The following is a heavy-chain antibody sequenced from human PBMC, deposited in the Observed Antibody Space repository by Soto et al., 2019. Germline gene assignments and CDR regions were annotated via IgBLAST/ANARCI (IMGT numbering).Heavy chain of an antibody. CDR1: GYSFTSYW. CDR2: IYPGDSDT. D-gene: IGHD2-2*01. J-gene: IGHJ4*02. Sequence: GESLKISCKGSGYSFTSYWIGWVRQMPGKGLEWMGIIYPGDSDTRYSPSFQGQVTISADKSISTAYLQWSSLKASDTAMYYCARAIGDIVVVPAADYWGQGTLVTVSS. CDR3: ARAIGDIVVVPAADY. V-gene: IGHV5-51*01.